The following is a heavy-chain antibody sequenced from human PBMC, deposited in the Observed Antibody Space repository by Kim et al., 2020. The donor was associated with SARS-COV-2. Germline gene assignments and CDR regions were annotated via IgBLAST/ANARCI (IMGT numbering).Heavy chain of an antibody. D-gene: IGHD1-26*01. J-gene: IGHJ4*02. Sequence: GGSLRLSCAASGFTFSSYAMHWVRQAPGKGLEWVAVISYDGSNKYYADSVKGRFTISRDNSKNTLYLQMNSLRAEDTAVYYCARGEWELATTRFDYWGQGTLVTVSS. CDR3: ARGEWELATTRFDY. CDR1: GFTFSSYA. CDR2: ISYDGSNK. V-gene: IGHV3-30-3*01.